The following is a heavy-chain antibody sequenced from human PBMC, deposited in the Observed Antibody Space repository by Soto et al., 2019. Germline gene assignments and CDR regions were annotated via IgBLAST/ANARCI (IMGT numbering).Heavy chain of an antibody. CDR1: GFTFSSYW. V-gene: IGHV3-7*01. Sequence: PGGSLRLSCAASGFTFSSYWMSWVRQAPGKGLEWVANIKQDGSEKYYVDSVKGRFTISRDNAKNSLYLQMNSLRAEDTAVYYCARDLEHGSDGFDYWGQGTLVTVSS. D-gene: IGHD3-10*01. CDR3: ARDLEHGSDGFDY. J-gene: IGHJ4*02. CDR2: IKQDGSEK.